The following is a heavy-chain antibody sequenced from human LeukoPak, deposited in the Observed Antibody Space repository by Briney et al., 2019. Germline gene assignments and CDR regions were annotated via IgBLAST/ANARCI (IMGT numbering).Heavy chain of an antibody. Sequence: GGSLRLSCAASGLTFSNAWMSWVRQAPGKGLEWVGRIKSITDGGTADYAAPVKGRFTISRDDSENTLYLQMNSLKTEDTAVYYCTTKQYYDFWSGSLYFDYWGQGTLVTVSS. J-gene: IGHJ4*02. D-gene: IGHD3-3*01. CDR2: IKSITDGGTA. CDR1: GLTFSNAW. CDR3: TTKQYYDFWSGSLYFDY. V-gene: IGHV3-15*01.